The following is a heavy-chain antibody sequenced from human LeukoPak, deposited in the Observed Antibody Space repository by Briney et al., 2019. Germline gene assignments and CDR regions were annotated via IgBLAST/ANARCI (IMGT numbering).Heavy chain of an antibody. Sequence: GSSVKVSCKASGGTFSSYAISWVLQAPGQGLEWMGGIIPIFGTANYAQKFQGRVTITADESTSTAYMELSSLRSEDTAVYYCARVVVVVAADNWFDPWGQGTLVTVSS. J-gene: IGHJ5*02. CDR1: GGTFSSYA. CDR2: IIPIFGTA. D-gene: IGHD2-15*01. CDR3: ARVVVVVAADNWFDP. V-gene: IGHV1-69*01.